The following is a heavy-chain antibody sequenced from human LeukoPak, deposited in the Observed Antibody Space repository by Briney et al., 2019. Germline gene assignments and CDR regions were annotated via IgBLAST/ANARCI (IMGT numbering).Heavy chain of an antibody. Sequence: SETLSLTCTVSGGSISSYYWSWIRQPPGKGLEWIGYIYYSGSTNYNPSLKSRVTISIDTSKNQFSLNLRSVTAADTAVYYCARVIGDYGWFDPWGQGTLVTVSS. CDR3: ARVIGDYGWFDP. V-gene: IGHV4-59*01. CDR1: GGSISSYY. J-gene: IGHJ5*02. D-gene: IGHD4-17*01. CDR2: IYYSGST.